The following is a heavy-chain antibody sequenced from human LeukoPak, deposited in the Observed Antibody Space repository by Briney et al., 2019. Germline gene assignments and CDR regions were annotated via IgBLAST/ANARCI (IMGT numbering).Heavy chain of an antibody. J-gene: IGHJ4*02. V-gene: IGHV3-21*01. CDR1: GFTFSSYS. D-gene: IGHD6-19*01. Sequence: GGSLRLSCAASGFTFSSYSMNWVRQAPGKGLEWVSSISSSSSYIYYADSVKGRFTISRDNAKNSLYLQMNSRRAEDTAVYYCAREDPGYSSGPLDYWGQGTLVTVSS. CDR2: ISSSSSYI. CDR3: AREDPGYSSGPLDY.